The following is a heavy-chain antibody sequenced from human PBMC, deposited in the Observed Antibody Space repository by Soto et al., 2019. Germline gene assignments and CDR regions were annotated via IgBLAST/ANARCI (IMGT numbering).Heavy chain of an antibody. Sequence: EVQLVESGGGLVKPGGSLRLSCAASGFTFSSYSMNWVRQAPGKGLEWVSSISSSSSYIYYADSVKGRFTISRDNAKNPLYLKRNGRRAEDTAVYYCGRVVNAPDIVVVPAAAAYGGQGTRVTVS. V-gene: IGHV3-21*01. CDR3: GRVVNAPDIVVVPAAAAY. CDR2: ISSSSSYI. D-gene: IGHD2-2*01. J-gene: IGHJ4*02. CDR1: GFTFSSYS.